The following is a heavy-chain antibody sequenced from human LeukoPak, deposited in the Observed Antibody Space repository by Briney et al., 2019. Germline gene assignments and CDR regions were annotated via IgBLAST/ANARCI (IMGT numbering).Heavy chain of an antibody. J-gene: IGHJ4*02. CDR2: INHSGGT. CDR3: ARIDSSGQGDY. V-gene: IGHV4-34*01. Sequence: SETLSLTCAVYGGSFSGYYWSWIRQPPGKGLEWIGEINHSGGTNYNPSPKSRVTISVDTSKNQFSLKLSSVTAADTAVYYCARIDSSGQGDYWGQGTLVTVSS. D-gene: IGHD6-19*01. CDR1: GGSFSGYY.